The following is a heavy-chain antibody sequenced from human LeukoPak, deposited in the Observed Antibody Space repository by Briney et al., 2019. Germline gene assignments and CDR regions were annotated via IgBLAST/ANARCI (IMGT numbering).Heavy chain of an antibody. CDR3: ARLLPYCSEGICYFWEYFDS. CDR1: GGSMSSSGQY. Sequence: PSETLSLTCTVSGGSMSSSGQYWGWIRQSPVKGLEWIGSIYYSGSTYYNPSLKSRVTISVDTSKNQFSLNLTSLTAADTAVYYCARLLPYCSEGICYFWEYFDSWGQGTLVTVSS. CDR2: IYYSGST. D-gene: IGHD2-15*01. V-gene: IGHV4-39*01. J-gene: IGHJ4*02.